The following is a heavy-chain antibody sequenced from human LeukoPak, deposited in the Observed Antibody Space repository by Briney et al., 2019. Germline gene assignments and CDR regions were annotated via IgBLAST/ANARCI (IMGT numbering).Heavy chain of an antibody. CDR1: GGSISSSNW. CDR2: IYHSGST. CDR3: ARYGSGSYYPVNLHYYYYYGMDV. Sequence: SGTLSLTCAVSGGSISSSNWWSWVRQPPGKGLEWIGEIYHSGSTNYNPSLKSRVTISVDKSKNQFSLKLSSVTAADTAVYYCARYGSGSYYPVNLHYYYYYGMDVWGQGTTVTVSS. J-gene: IGHJ6*02. D-gene: IGHD3-10*01. V-gene: IGHV4-4*02.